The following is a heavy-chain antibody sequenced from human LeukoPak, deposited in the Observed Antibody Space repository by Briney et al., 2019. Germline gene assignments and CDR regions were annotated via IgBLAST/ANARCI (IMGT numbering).Heavy chain of an antibody. J-gene: IGHJ4*02. Sequence: GGSLRLSCAASGFTFSSYWMHWVRQAPGKGLVWVSRVNSDGSNTINADSVKGRFTFSRDNSKNTLYLQMNSLRAEDTAVYYCAKDADDYVSYFDYWGQGTLVTVSS. V-gene: IGHV3-74*01. D-gene: IGHD4-17*01. CDR3: AKDADDYVSYFDY. CDR1: GFTFSSYW. CDR2: VNSDGSNT.